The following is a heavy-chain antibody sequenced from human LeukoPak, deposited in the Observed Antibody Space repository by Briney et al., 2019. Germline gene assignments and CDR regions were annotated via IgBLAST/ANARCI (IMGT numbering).Heavy chain of an antibody. Sequence: ATVKISCKASGYTFTDYYMHWVQQAPGKGLEWMGRVDPEDGETIYAQKLQGRVTMTTDTSTSTAYMELRSLRSDDTAVYYCARGNWNDDWFDPWGQGTLVTVSS. CDR2: VDPEDGET. V-gene: IGHV1-69-2*01. D-gene: IGHD1-1*01. CDR1: GYTFTDYY. CDR3: ARGNWNDDWFDP. J-gene: IGHJ5*02.